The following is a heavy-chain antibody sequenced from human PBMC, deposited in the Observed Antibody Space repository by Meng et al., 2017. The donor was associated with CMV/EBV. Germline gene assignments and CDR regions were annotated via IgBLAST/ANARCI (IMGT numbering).Heavy chain of an antibody. D-gene: IGHD1-26*01. CDR3: ARGARYGRDV. CDR1: GYTFSNYP. V-gene: IGHV1-18*01. CDR2: ISGYTGDT. J-gene: IGHJ6*02. Sequence: ASVKVSCKASGYTFSNYPITWVRQAPGQGLEWMGWISGYTGDTNYSQRFQGRVTMTTDTSTNTAYMELRSLGSVDTAVYYCARGARYGRDVWGQGTTVTVSS.